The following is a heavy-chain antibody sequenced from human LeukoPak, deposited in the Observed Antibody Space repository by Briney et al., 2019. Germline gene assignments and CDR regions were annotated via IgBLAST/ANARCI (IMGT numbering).Heavy chain of an antibody. CDR1: GGSISSYY. D-gene: IGHD3-3*01. CDR3: ASSVGYDFWSGYFAQFDP. Sequence: SETLSLTCTVSGGSISSYYWSWIRQPPGKGLEWIGYIYYSGSTNYNLSLKSRVTISVDTSKNQFSLKLSSVTAADTAVYYCASSVGYDFWSGYFAQFDPWGQGTLVTVSS. V-gene: IGHV4-59*01. CDR2: IYYSGST. J-gene: IGHJ5*02.